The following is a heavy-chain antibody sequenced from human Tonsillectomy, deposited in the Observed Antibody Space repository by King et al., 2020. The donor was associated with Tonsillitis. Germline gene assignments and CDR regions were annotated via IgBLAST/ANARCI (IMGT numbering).Heavy chain of an antibody. CDR3: ARLMVGATAFDY. CDR1: SGSISSSSYY. CDR2: IYYSGRT. Sequence: QLQESGPGLVKPSETLSLTCTVSSGSISSSSYYWGWIRQPPGKGPEWIGNIYYSGRTYYNPSLKSRVTISVDTSKNQFSLKLSSVTAADTAVYYCARLMVGATAFDYWGQGTLVTVST. V-gene: IGHV4-39*01. D-gene: IGHD1-26*01. J-gene: IGHJ4*02.